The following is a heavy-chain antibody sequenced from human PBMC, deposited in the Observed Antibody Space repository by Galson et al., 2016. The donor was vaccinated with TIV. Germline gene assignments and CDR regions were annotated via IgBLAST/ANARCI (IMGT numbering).Heavy chain of an antibody. CDR2: SNAGHGDT. CDR3: ARGATSDWPFDY. D-gene: IGHD6-19*01. Sequence: SVKVSCKASGYTFTTYAIHWVRQAPGHGLEWMGWSNAGHGDTKYSQKFPGRVTISRDTSASTAYMELSSMTSEDTAMYYCARGATSDWPFDYWGQATLVTVSS. J-gene: IGHJ4*02. CDR1: GYTFTTYA. V-gene: IGHV1-3*01.